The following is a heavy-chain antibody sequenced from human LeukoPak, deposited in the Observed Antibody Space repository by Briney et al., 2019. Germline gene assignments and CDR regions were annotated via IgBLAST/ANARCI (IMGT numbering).Heavy chain of an antibody. V-gene: IGHV1-18*01. CDR3: ARVGGNDYVWGSYRYGKYYFDY. Sequence: GASVKVSCKASGYTFTSYGISWVRQAPGQGLEWMGWISAYNGNTNYAQKLQGRVTMTTDTSTSTAYMELRSLRSDDTAVYYCARVGGNDYVWGSYRYGKYYFDYWGQGTLVTVSS. J-gene: IGHJ4*02. D-gene: IGHD3-16*02. CDR1: GYTFTSYG. CDR2: ISAYNGNT.